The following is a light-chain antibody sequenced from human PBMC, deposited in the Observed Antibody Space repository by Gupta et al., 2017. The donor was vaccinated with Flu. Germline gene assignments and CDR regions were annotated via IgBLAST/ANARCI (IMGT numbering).Light chain of an antibody. J-gene: IGKJ2*01. V-gene: IGKV3-11*01. CDR2: DAS. CDR3: QHRSSWPYT. Sequence: VLKQSPDTLSLSPGERATLSCRASQSVNTYLAWYQHKPGQSPSLLTYDASKRPTGITARFSGSGSETDFTLTITSLEPEDFTAVYYCQHRSSWPYTFGPGTKLEIK. CDR1: QSVNTY.